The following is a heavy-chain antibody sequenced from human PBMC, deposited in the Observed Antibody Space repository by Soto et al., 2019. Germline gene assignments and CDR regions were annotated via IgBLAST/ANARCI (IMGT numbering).Heavy chain of an antibody. CDR2: INHSGST. CDR3: ARGWYQLLTFFDD. CDR1: GGSFSGYY. D-gene: IGHD2-2*01. J-gene: IGHJ4*02. Sequence: SETLSLTCAVHGGSFSGYYWSWIRQPPRKGLEWIGEINHSGSTNYNPSLKSRVTISVDTSKNQFSLKLSSVTAADTAVYYCARGWYQLLTFFDDWGQGTLVTVSS. V-gene: IGHV4-34*01.